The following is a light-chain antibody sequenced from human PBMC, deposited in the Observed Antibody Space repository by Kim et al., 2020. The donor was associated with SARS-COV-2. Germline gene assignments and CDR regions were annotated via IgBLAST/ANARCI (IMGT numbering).Light chain of an antibody. CDR2: GAS. CDR3: QQYEIWYT. CDR1: QSVRSN. J-gene: IGKJ2*01. Sequence: EIVMTQSPATLSVSPGERATLSCRASQSVRSNLAWYQQKPGQAPRLLIFGASTRATGIAARFSGSGSGTEFTLTISSLQSEDFAVYYCQQYEIWYTFGQGTKLEIK. V-gene: IGKV3-15*01.